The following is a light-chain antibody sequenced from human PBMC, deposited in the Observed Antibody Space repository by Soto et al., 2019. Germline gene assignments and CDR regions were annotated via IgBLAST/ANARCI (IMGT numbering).Light chain of an antibody. CDR1: QSVSSK. CDR2: GAS. V-gene: IGKV3-15*01. CDR3: QQYNNWPRK. Sequence: EIVMTQSPSTLSVSLGERATLTCRASQSVSSKLAWYQQKPGQAPRLLIYGASTRATGIPARFSGSGSGTEFTLTISSLQSEDFAVYYCQQYNNWPRKFGQGTKVDI. J-gene: IGKJ1*01.